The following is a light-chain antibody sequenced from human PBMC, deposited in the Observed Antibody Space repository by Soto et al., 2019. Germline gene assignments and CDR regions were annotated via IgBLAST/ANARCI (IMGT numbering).Light chain of an antibody. J-gene: IGKJ1*01. CDR2: GAS. CDR3: QQYGGSGT. Sequence: EIVLTQSPGTLSLSPGERGTLSSRASQSVSSSYLAWYQQKPGQAPRLLIYGASSRATGIPDRFSGSGSGTDFTLTISRLEPEDFAVYYCQQYGGSGTFGQGTKVDIK. V-gene: IGKV3-20*01. CDR1: QSVSSSY.